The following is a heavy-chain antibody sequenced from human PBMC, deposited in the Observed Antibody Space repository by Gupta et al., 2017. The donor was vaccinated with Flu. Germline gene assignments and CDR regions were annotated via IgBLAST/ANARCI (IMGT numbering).Heavy chain of an antibody. D-gene: IGHD5-18*01. Sequence: QVQLQESGPGLVKPSQTLSLTCTVSGGSISSGSYYWSWIRQPAGKGLEWIGRIYTSGSTNYNPSLKSRVTISVDTSKNQFSLKLSSVTAADTAVYYCARVSVDTAKWGQGTLVTVSS. J-gene: IGHJ4*02. CDR2: IYTSGST. V-gene: IGHV4-61*02. CDR3: ARVSVDTAK. CDR1: GGSISSGSYY.